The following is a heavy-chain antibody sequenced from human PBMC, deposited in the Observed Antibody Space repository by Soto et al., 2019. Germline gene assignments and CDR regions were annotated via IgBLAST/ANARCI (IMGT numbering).Heavy chain of an antibody. CDR3: ARTFDTITYYFDY. D-gene: IGHD3-9*01. V-gene: IGHV3-30-3*01. Sequence: QVHLVESGGGVGQPGGSLRFYCAASEFSFSSYAMHWIRQAPGKGLEWVAVISFDGNIIHYADSVKGRFIISRDNSKNTLYLQMHSLSGEDTAVYYCARTFDTITYYFDYWGQGTLVTVSS. CDR1: EFSFSSYA. J-gene: IGHJ4*02. CDR2: ISFDGNII.